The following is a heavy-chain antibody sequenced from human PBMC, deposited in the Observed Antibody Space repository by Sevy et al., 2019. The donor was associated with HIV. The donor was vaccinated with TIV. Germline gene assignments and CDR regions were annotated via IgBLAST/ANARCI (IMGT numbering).Heavy chain of an antibody. J-gene: IGHJ4*02. CDR3: ARDLPPYATTVAHFDY. CDR1: GFAFRSYE. D-gene: IGHD4-17*01. CDR2: ITNSGTTK. Sequence: GGSLRLSCAASGFAFRSYEMNWVRQAPGKGLEWVSYITNSGTTKYYSDSVRGRFTISRDTAKNSLYLQMNSLRVEDTAVYYCARDLPPYATTVAHFDYWGQGSLVTVSS. V-gene: IGHV3-48*03.